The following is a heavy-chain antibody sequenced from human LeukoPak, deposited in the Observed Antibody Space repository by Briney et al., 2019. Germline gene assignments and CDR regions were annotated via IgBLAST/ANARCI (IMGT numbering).Heavy chain of an antibody. Sequence: ASVKVSCKASGYTFTSYAMHWVRQAPGQRLEWMGWINAGNGNTKYSQKFQGRVTITRDTSASTAYMELSSLRSEDTAVYYCAREYTAMVSDNWFDPWGQGTLVTVSS. V-gene: IGHV1-3*01. CDR3: AREYTAMVSDNWFDP. CDR1: GYTFTSYA. J-gene: IGHJ5*02. D-gene: IGHD5-18*01. CDR2: INAGNGNT.